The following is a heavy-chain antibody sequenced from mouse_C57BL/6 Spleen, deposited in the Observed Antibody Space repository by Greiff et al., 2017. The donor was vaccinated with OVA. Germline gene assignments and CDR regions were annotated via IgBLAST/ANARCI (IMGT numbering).Heavy chain of an antibody. Sequence: QVQLQQSGAELVKPGASVKISCKASGYAFSSYWMNWVKQRPGKGLEWIGQIYPGDGDTNYNGKFKGKATLTADKSSSTAYMQLSSLTSEDSAVYFCARRGSSSYMDYWGQGTSVTVSS. CDR3: ARRGSSSYMDY. CDR2: IYPGDGDT. D-gene: IGHD1-1*01. CDR1: GYAFSSYW. J-gene: IGHJ4*01. V-gene: IGHV1-80*01.